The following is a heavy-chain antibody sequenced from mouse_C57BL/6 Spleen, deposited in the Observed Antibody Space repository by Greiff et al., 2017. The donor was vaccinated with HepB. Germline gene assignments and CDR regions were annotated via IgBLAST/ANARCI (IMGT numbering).Heavy chain of an antibody. J-gene: IGHJ3*01. V-gene: IGHV1-69*01. D-gene: IGHD2-2*01. CDR2: IDPSDSYT. Sequence: VQLQQPGAELVMPGASVKLSCKASGYTFTSYWMHWVKQRPGQGLEWIGEIDPSDSYTNYNQKFKGKSTLTVDKSSSTAYMQLSSLTSEDSAVYYCARGGYYGYKFAYWGQGTLVTVSA. CDR3: ARGGYYGYKFAY. CDR1: GYTFTSYW.